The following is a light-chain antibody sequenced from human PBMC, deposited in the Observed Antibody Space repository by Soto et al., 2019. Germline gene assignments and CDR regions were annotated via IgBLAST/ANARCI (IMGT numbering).Light chain of an antibody. CDR3: LLSYNPAQGV. J-gene: IGLJ7*01. V-gene: IGLV7-46*01. CDR1: TGTVTSGHY. CDR2: DTN. Sequence: QAVVTQEHSLTVSPGGTITLTCGSSTGTVTSGHYPYWFQQKPGQAPRTLIYDTNKKHSWTPARFSGSLLGGKAALTLSGAQPDDEAAYYCLLSYNPAQGVFGGGTQLTVL.